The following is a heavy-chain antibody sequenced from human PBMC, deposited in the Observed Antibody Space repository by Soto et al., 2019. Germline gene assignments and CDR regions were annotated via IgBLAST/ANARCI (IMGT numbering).Heavy chain of an antibody. CDR3: ARVPRSTSYYPDY. J-gene: IGHJ4*02. Sequence: SETLSLTCTVSGGSISSYYWSWIRQPPGKGLEWIGYIYYSGSTNYNPSLKSRVTISVDTSKNQFSLKLSSVTAADTAVYYCARVPRSTSYYPDYWGQGTLVTVSS. CDR1: GGSISSYY. CDR2: IYYSGST. D-gene: IGHD3-9*01. V-gene: IGHV4-59*01.